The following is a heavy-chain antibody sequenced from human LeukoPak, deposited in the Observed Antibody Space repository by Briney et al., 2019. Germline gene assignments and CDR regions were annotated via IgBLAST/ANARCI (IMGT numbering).Heavy chain of an antibody. CDR1: GFTFTSYW. CDR2: IKQDGSEK. J-gene: IGHJ4*02. CDR3: ARVRGYYDSSGYYSYYFDY. D-gene: IGHD3-22*01. Sequence: GGSLRLSCVASGFTFTSYWMSWARQAPGKGLEWVANIKQDGSEKYYVDSVRGRFTISRDNAKNSLYLQMNSLRAEDTAVYNCARVRGYYDSSGYYSYYFDYWGQGTLVTVSS. V-gene: IGHV3-7*01.